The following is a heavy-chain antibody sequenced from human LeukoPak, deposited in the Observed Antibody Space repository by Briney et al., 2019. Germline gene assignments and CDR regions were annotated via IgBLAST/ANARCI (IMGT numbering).Heavy chain of an antibody. J-gene: IGHJ4*02. D-gene: IGHD6-13*01. CDR2: ISSSSSYI. V-gene: IGHV3-21*01. Sequence: ETLSLTCTVSGGSISSSSYYWGWIRQAPGKGLEWVSSISSSSSYIYYADSVKGRFTISRDNAKNSLYLQMNSLRAEDTAVYYCARVLAAAGPVDYWGQGTLVTVSS. CDR1: GGSISSSS. CDR3: ARVLAAAGPVDY.